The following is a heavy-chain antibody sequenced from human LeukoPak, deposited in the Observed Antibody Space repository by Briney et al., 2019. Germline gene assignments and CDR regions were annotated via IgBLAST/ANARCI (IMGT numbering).Heavy chain of an antibody. Sequence: GGSLRLSCAVSGFTFSSCEMNWVRQAPGKGLEWVSYISTNGTVIHYADSVKGRFTISRDNAKNSLYLQVNSLRAEDTAVYYCAPRTTVTTSWGQGTLVTVSS. CDR1: GFTFSSCE. J-gene: IGHJ4*02. CDR3: APRTTVTTS. D-gene: IGHD4-17*01. V-gene: IGHV3-48*03. CDR2: ISTNGTVI.